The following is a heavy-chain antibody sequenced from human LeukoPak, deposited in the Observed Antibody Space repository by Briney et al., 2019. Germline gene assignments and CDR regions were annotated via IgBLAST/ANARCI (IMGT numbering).Heavy chain of an antibody. CDR2: ISSIDSTI. V-gene: IGHV3-48*03. Sequence: GGSLRLSCAASGFTFSNYEMNWVRQAPGKGLEWVSYISSIDSTIYYADSVKGRFTISRDNAKNSLYLQMNGLRADDTAVYYCARGIAVAGPYYFDYWGRGTLVTVSS. D-gene: IGHD6-19*01. CDR3: ARGIAVAGPYYFDY. CDR1: GFTFSNYE. J-gene: IGHJ4*02.